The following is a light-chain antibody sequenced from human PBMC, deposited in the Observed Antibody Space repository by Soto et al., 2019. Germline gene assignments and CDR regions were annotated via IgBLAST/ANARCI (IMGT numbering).Light chain of an antibody. CDR2: EVA. Sequence: QSALTQPASVSGSPGQSITISCTGTSSDIGTYKYVSWYQQHPGNAPKLLIYEVADRPSGVSDRFSGSKSGNTASLTISALQAEDEAVYYCSSYATSGTNVIFGGGTKLTVL. J-gene: IGLJ2*01. CDR1: SSDIGTYKY. V-gene: IGLV2-14*03. CDR3: SSYATSGTNVI.